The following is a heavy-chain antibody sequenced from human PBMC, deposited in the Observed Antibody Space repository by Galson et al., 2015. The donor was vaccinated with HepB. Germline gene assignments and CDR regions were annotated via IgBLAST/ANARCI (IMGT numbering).Heavy chain of an antibody. Sequence: SLRLSCAASGFTFSSYAMSWVRQAPGKGLEWVSAISGSGGSTYYADSVKGRFTISRDNSKNTLYLQMNSLRAEDTAVYYCAASSGSYYNAPDYWGQGTLVTVSS. CDR3: AASSGSYYNAPDY. V-gene: IGHV3-23*01. J-gene: IGHJ4*02. D-gene: IGHD3-10*01. CDR2: ISGSGGST. CDR1: GFTFSSYA.